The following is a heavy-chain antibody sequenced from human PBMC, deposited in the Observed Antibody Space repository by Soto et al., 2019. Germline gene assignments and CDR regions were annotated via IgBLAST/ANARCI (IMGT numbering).Heavy chain of an antibody. CDR3: AKASGGVRGVIPAGTDV. CDR2: SSWNSGSI. D-gene: IGHD3-10*01. J-gene: IGHJ6*02. V-gene: IGHV3-9*01. CDR1: GFTFDDYA. Sequence: EVQLVESGGGLVQPGRSLRLSCAASGFTFDDYAMHWVRQAPGKGLEWVSGSSWNSGSIGYANSVKGRITISRDNAKNSLHMQKTSLRAEDTALYCCAKASGGVRGVIPAGTDVWGQGTTVTVSS.